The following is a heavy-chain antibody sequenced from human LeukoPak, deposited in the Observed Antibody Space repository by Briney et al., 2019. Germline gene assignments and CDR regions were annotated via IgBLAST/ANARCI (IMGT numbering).Heavy chain of an antibody. CDR3: ARSVKSAYSSAWYTGFDS. D-gene: IGHD6-19*01. Sequence: GASVKVSCKASGYTFSSYAMNWVRQAPGQGLEWMGWINTNTGNPTYAQGFTGRFVFSSDTSVSTAYLQISSLKPEDSGVYYCARSVKSAYSSAWYTGFDSWGQGTLVTVSS. V-gene: IGHV7-4-1*02. CDR1: GYTFSSYA. CDR2: INTNTGNP. J-gene: IGHJ4*02.